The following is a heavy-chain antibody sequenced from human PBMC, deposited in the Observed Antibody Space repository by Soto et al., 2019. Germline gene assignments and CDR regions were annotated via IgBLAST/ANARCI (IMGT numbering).Heavy chain of an antibody. V-gene: IGHV2-5*02. D-gene: IGHD3-10*01. CDR1: GFSLSNSGVG. J-gene: IGHJ4*02. CDR3: ARTYYYGSGSYPVDY. CDR2: IYWDDDK. Sequence: QITLKESGPTLVKPTQTLTLTCTFSGFSLSNSGVGVGWIRQPPGKALEWLALIYWDDDKRYSPSLKSRLTITKDTSKNQVVLTMTNMDPVDTATYYCARTYYYGSGSYPVDYWGQGTLVTVSS.